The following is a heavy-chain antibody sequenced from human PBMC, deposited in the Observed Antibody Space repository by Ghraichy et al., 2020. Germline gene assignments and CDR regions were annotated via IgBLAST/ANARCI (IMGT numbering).Heavy chain of an antibody. Sequence: ASVKVSCRASGYTFHNYGITWVRRAPGQGLEWIGWVSGYDGRTTYAEGVQGRVTMTTDTSTSTAYMELRSLRSDDTAVYYCARVHAAAGEGGDFWGQGTLVTVSS. CDR1: GYTFHNYG. CDR3: ARVHAAAGEGGDF. CDR2: VSGYDGRT. V-gene: IGHV1-18*04. D-gene: IGHD6-13*01. J-gene: IGHJ4*02.